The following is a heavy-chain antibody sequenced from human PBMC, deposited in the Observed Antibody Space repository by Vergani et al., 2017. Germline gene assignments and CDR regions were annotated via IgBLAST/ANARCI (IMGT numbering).Heavy chain of an antibody. V-gene: IGHV5-51*03. CDR2: IYPGDSDT. D-gene: IGHD6-6*01. CDR3: AGXGGSSVYYYYYMDV. J-gene: IGHJ6*03. Sequence: EVMLVQSGAEVKKPGESVKISCKGSGYSFTSYWIGWVRQMPGKGLEWMGIIYPGDSDTRYSPSFQGQVTISADKSISTAYLQWSSLKASDTAMYYCAGXGGSSVYYYYYMDVWGKGTTVTVSS. CDR1: GYSFTSYW.